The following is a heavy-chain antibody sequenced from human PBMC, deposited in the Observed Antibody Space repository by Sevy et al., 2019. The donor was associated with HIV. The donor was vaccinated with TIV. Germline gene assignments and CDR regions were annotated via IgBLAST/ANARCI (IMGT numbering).Heavy chain of an antibody. CDR2: ISDDGSNK. Sequence: GGSLRLSCAGSGFTSRSYGMHWVRQAPGKGLEWVAVISDDGSNKYYADSVKGRFTISRDNSKNTLYLQMDSLRAEDTAVYYCAKALWFGEPGIGYWGQGTLVTVSS. V-gene: IGHV3-30*18. CDR3: AKALWFGEPGIGY. J-gene: IGHJ4*02. D-gene: IGHD3-10*01. CDR1: GFTSRSYG.